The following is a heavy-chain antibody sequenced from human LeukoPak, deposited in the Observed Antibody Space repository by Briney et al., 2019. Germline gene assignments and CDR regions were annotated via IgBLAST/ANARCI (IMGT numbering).Heavy chain of an antibody. D-gene: IGHD4-11*01. CDR3: ATQISYYSNYGYFDY. Sequence: GGSLRLSCAASGFTFSSYSMNWVRQAPGKGLEWVSSISSSSSYIYYADSVKGRFTISRDNAKNSLYLQMNSLRAEDTAVYYCATQISYYSNYGYFDYWGQGTLVTVSS. J-gene: IGHJ4*02. CDR2: ISSSSSYI. CDR1: GFTFSSYS. V-gene: IGHV3-21*01.